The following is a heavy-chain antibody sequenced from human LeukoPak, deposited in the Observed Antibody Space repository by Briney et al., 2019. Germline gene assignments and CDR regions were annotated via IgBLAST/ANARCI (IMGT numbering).Heavy chain of an antibody. Sequence: PGGSLRLSCVVSGFTLRSYEMNWVRQAPWKGLEWLSYISSDSKIIYYAGPVQGRLTISRDNAHNSVYLQMNSLRAEDTAVYYCARVKATGIDYWGRGTLVTVSS. CDR3: ARVKATGIDY. J-gene: IGHJ4*02. V-gene: IGHV3-48*03. CDR1: GFTLRSYE. CDR2: ISSDSKII.